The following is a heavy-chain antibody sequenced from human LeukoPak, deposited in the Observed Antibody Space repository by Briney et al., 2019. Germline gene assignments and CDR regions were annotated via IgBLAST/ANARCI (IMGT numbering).Heavy chain of an antibody. Sequence: PSETLSLTCAVYGGSFSGYYWSWIRQPPGKGLEWIGEINHSGSTNYNPSLKSRVTISVDTSKNQFSLELSSVTAADTAVYYCARVLGSVVVPAAIGSYFDYWGQGTLVTVSS. CDR1: GGSFSGYY. J-gene: IGHJ4*02. V-gene: IGHV4-34*01. D-gene: IGHD2-2*02. CDR2: INHSGST. CDR3: ARVLGSVVVPAAIGSYFDY.